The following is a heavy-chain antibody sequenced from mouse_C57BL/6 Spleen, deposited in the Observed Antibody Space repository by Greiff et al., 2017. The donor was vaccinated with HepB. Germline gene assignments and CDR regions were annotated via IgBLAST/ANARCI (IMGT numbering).Heavy chain of an antibody. D-gene: IGHD1-1*01. V-gene: IGHV5-17*01. CDR2: ISSGSSTI. CDR1: GFTFSDYG. J-gene: IGHJ1*03. CDR3: ARREYGSSSWYCDV. Sequence: EEQLVESGGGLVKPGGSLKLSCAASGFTFSDYGMHWVRQAPEKGLEWVAYISSGSSTIYYADTVKGRFTISRDNAKNTLFLQMTSLRSEDTAMYYCARREYGSSSWYCDVWGTGTTVTVSS.